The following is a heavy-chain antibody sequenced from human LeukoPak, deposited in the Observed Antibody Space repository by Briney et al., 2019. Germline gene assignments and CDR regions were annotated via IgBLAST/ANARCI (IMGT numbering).Heavy chain of an antibody. CDR3: ARGPMVRGVIITGDFDY. V-gene: IGHV4-59*01. D-gene: IGHD3-10*01. J-gene: IGHJ4*02. CDR2: IYYIGST. CDR1: GGSISSYY. Sequence: PSETLSLTCTVSGGSISSYYWSWIRQPPRKGLGWIGYIYYIGSTNYNPSLKSRVTISVDTSKNQFSLKLSSVTAADTAVYYCARGPMVRGVIITGDFDYWGQGTLVTVSS.